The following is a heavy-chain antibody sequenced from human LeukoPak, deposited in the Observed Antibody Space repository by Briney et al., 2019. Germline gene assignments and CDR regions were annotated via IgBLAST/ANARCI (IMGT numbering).Heavy chain of an antibody. J-gene: IGHJ4*02. Sequence: ASVKVSCKASGYTFTGYYIHWVRQAPGQGLEWMGWINPNSGGTNYAQKFQGRATMTSDTSISTAYMELSRLRSDDTAVYYCARDLPGLRYYFDYWGQGTLVTVSS. V-gene: IGHV1-2*02. D-gene: IGHD4-17*01. CDR3: ARDLPGLRYYFDY. CDR1: GYTFTGYY. CDR2: INPNSGGT.